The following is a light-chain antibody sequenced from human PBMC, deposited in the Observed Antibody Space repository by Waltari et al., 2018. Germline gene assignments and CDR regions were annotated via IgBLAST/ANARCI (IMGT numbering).Light chain of an antibody. J-gene: IGLJ2*01. V-gene: IGLV2-14*03. CDR1: SSDVGGYNY. Sequence: QSALTQPASVSGSPGQSITISCTGPSSDVGGYNYVSWYQQHPGKAPKLMIYDVRNRPPGVSNRFSGSKSGNTASLTISGLQAEDEADYYCSSYISSSTLELFGGGTSLTVL. CDR3: SSYISSSTLEL. CDR2: DVR.